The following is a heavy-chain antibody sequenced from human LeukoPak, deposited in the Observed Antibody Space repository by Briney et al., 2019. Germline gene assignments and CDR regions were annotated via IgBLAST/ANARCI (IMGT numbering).Heavy chain of an antibody. Sequence: PSETLSLTCGVSGGSVSSSRHYWAWIRQPPGKGLEWIGSIYYSGSTYYNPSLKSGVTTSVDTSSNQFSLTLRSVTAADTSVYSCARQSRTTRDPFDSWGRGAQVIVSS. CDR3: ARQSRTTRDPFDS. V-gene: IGHV4-39*01. CDR2: IYYSGST. CDR1: GGSVSSSRHY. J-gene: IGHJ4*02. D-gene: IGHD4-11*01.